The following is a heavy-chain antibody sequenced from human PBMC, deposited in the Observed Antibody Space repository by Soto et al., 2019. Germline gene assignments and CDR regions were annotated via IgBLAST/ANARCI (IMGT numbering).Heavy chain of an antibody. Sequence: QVQLQESGPGLVKPSQTLSLTCTVSGGSISSGDYYWSWIRQPPGKGLEWIGYIYYSGSTYYNPSLKSSVTISVDTSKNQFSLKLSSVTAADTAVYYCARVRDFWSGYPSYFDYWGQGTLVTVSS. D-gene: IGHD3-3*01. J-gene: IGHJ4*02. CDR1: GGSISSGDYY. CDR2: IYYSGST. CDR3: ARVRDFWSGYPSYFDY. V-gene: IGHV4-30-4*01.